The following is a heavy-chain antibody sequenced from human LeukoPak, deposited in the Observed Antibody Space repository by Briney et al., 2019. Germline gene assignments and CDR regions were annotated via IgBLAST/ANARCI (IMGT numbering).Heavy chain of an antibody. CDR3: ARLSGSSYYYYYYMDV. V-gene: IGHV3-11*01. CDR2: ISSSGSTT. D-gene: IGHD1-26*01. J-gene: IGHJ6*03. Sequence: PGGSLRLSCAASGFTFSGYYMSWVRQAPGKGLEWVSYISSSGSTTYYADSVTGRFTISRDNAKNSLYLQMNSLRAEDTAVYYCARLSGSSYYYYYYMDVWGKGTTVTISS. CDR1: GFTFSGYY.